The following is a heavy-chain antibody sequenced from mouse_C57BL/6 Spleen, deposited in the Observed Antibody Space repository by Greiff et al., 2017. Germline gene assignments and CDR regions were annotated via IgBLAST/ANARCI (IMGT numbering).Heavy chain of an antibody. CDR3: ARHSIYYDYGGFPYYFDY. CDR1: GFTFSSYG. CDR2: ISSGGSYT. V-gene: IGHV5-6*01. D-gene: IGHD2-4*01. Sequence: DVQLVESGGDLVKPGGSLKLSCAASGFTFSSYGMSWVRQTPDKRLEWVATISSGGSYTYYPDSVKGRFTISRDNAKNTLYLQMSSLKSEDTAMYYCARHSIYYDYGGFPYYFDYWGQGTTLTVSS. J-gene: IGHJ2*01.